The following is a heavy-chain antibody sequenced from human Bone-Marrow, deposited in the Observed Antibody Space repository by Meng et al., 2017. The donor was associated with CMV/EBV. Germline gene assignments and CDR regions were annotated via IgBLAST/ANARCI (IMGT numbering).Heavy chain of an antibody. J-gene: IGHJ4*02. CDR1: GFTFSSYS. CDR2: ISSSSYI. D-gene: IGHD5-12*01. V-gene: IGHV3-21*01. CDR3: ARVSSKYSGYDFGF. Sequence: GGSLRLSCAASGFTFSSYSMNWVRQAPGKGLEWVSSISSSSYIYYTDSVKGRFTISRDNAKNSLYLQMNSLRVEDTAIYYCARVSSKYSGYDFGFWGQGTLVTVSS.